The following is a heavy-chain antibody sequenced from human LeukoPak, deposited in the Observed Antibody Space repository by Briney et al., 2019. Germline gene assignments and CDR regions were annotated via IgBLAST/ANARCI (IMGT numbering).Heavy chain of an antibody. CDR3: ARVLGSVGVVIISLGAVAFDI. J-gene: IGHJ3*02. D-gene: IGHD3-3*01. Sequence: ASVKVSCKASGYTFTGYYMHWVLQAPGQGLEWMGWINPNSGGTNYAQKFQGRVTMTRDTSISTAYMELSRLRSDDTAVYYCARVLGSVGVVIISLGAVAFDIWGQGTMVTVSS. V-gene: IGHV1-2*02. CDR1: GYTFTGYY. CDR2: INPNSGGT.